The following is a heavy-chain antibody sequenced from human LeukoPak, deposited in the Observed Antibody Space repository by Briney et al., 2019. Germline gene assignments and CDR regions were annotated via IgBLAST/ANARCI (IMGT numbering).Heavy chain of an antibody. D-gene: IGHD4-17*01. Sequence: ASVKVSCKASGYTFTGYYTHWVRQAPGQGLEWMGWINPNSGGTNYAQKFQGWVTMTRDTSISTAYMELSRLRSEDTAVYYCAGPTTMTTGGYWGQGTLVTVSS. J-gene: IGHJ4*02. CDR1: GYTFTGYY. CDR2: INPNSGGT. CDR3: AGPTTMTTGGY. V-gene: IGHV1-2*04.